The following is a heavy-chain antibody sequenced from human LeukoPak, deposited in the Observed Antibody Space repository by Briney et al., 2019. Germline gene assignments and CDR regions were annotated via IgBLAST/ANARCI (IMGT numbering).Heavy chain of an antibody. CDR2: IYYSGST. J-gene: IGHJ4*02. D-gene: IGHD3-9*01. V-gene: IGHV4-30-4*01. CDR3: ASFDYDILTGYEWDY. CDR1: GGSISSGDYY. Sequence: PSETLSLTCTVSGGSISSGDYYWSWIRQPPGKGLEWIGYIYYSGSTYYNPSLKSRVTISVDTSKNQFSLKLGSVTAADTAVYYCASFDYDILTGYEWDYWGQGTLVTVSS.